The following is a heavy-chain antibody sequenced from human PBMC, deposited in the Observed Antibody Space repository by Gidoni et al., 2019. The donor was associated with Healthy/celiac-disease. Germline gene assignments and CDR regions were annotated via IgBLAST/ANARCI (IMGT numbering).Heavy chain of an antibody. CDR1: GYSISSGYF. CDR3: ASALRFLEWWNKHNYYGMDV. Sequence: QVQLQESGPGLVKPSETLSLTCTVSGYSISSGYFWGWIRQPPGTGLEWIGSIYHSGSTYYNPSLKSRVTISVDTSKNQFSLKLSSVTAADTAVYYCASALRFLEWWNKHNYYGMDVWGQGTTVTVSS. V-gene: IGHV4-38-2*02. CDR2: IYHSGST. J-gene: IGHJ6*02. D-gene: IGHD3-3*01.